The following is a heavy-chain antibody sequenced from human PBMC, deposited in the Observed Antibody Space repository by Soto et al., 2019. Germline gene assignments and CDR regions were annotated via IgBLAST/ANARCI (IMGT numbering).Heavy chain of an antibody. J-gene: IGHJ6*02. CDR3: AKDRGGMYSSSWYPGPIYYYGMDV. D-gene: IGHD6-13*01. V-gene: IGHV3-30*18. CDR1: GFTFSSYG. CDR2: ISYDGSNK. Sequence: GGSLRLSCAASGFTFSSYGMHWVRQAPGKGLEWVAVISYDGSNKYYADSVKGRFTISGDNSKNTLYLQMNSLRAEDTAVYYCAKDRGGMYSSSWYPGPIYYYGMDVWGQGTTVTVSS.